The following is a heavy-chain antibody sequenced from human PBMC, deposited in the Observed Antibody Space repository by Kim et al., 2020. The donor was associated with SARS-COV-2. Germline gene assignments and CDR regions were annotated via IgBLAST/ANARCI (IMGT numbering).Heavy chain of an antibody. Sequence: ASVKVSCKASGYTFTSYAMHWVRQAPGQRLEWMGWINAGNGNTKYSQKFQGRVTITRDTSASTAYMELSSLRSEDTAVYYCARLPPYSSSWWRFVGRDEVGPWGQGTLVTVSS. CDR2: INAGNGNT. J-gene: IGHJ5*02. D-gene: IGHD6-13*01. CDR1: GYTFTSYA. CDR3: ARLPPYSSSWWRFVGRDEVGP. V-gene: IGHV1-3*01.